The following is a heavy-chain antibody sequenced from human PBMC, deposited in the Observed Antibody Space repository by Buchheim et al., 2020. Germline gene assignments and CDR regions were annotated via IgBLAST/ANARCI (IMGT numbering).Heavy chain of an antibody. CDR3: ARDRDISNWGRGRYYYYYMDV. V-gene: IGHV3-11*05. CDR1: GFTFSDYA. Sequence: QVQLVETGGGVVQPGRSLRLSCIASGFTFSDYAIHWVRQAPGKGLEWVSYISSSSSYTNYADSVKGRFNISRDNAKNSLYLQMNSLRAEDTAVYYCARDRDISNWGRGRYYYYYMDVWGKGTT. J-gene: IGHJ6*03. D-gene: IGHD7-27*01. CDR2: ISSSSSYT.